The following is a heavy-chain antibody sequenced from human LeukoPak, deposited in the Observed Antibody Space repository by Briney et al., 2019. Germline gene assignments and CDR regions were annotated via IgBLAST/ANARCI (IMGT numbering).Heavy chain of an antibody. J-gene: IGHJ4*02. CDR2: IYYSGST. V-gene: IGHV4-59*01. CDR1: GGSISSYY. CDR3: ARAGSSGWYYFDY. Sequence: ETVSLTCTVSGGSISSYYWSWIRQPPGKGLEWIGYIYYSGSTNYNPSLKSRVTISVDTSKNQFSLKLSSVTAADTAVYYCARAGSSGWYYFDYWGQGTLVTVSS. D-gene: IGHD6-19*01.